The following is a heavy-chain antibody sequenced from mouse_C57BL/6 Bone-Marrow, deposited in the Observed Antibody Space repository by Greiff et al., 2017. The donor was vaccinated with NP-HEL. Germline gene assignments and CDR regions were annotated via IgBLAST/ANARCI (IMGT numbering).Heavy chain of an antibody. Sequence: QQSCKASGYTFTSYLMHWVKQRPGRGLEWIGRIDPTSGGTKYNEKFKSKATLTVDKPSSTAYMQLNSLTSEDSAVYYCARYYYGSSSFDYWGQGTTLTVSS. D-gene: IGHD1-1*01. V-gene: IGHV1-72*01. CDR1: GYTFTSYL. CDR3: ARYYYGSSSFDY. CDR2: IDPTSGGT. J-gene: IGHJ2*01.